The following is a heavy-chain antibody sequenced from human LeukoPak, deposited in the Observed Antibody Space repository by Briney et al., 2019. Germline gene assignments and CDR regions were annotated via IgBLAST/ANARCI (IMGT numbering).Heavy chain of an antibody. J-gene: IGHJ4*02. CDR3: ARDFGFSPSSGYSFDY. CDR1: GFTFSRYG. Sequence: AGSLRLSCAASGFTFSRYGMHWVRQAPGKGLEWVAVIWYDGSNRQYVDSVKGRFTISRDNSKNTLYLQMNSLRADDTAVYYCARDFGFSPSSGYSFDYWGQGTLVTVSS. CDR2: IWYDGSNR. V-gene: IGHV3-33*01. D-gene: IGHD3-22*01.